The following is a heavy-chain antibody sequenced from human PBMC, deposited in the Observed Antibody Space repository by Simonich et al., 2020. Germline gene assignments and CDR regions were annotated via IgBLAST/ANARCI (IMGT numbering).Heavy chain of an antibody. J-gene: IGHJ3*02. CDR2: VDPEDGET. Sequence: EVQLVQSGAEVKKPGATVKISCKVSGYTFTDYYMHWGEQAPGKGREEMVIVDPEDGETNYAEKCQGRVTITADTSTDTAYMGLSSLRSEDTAVYYCATGFEYSSSSWAFDIWGQGTMVTVSS. CDR3: ATGFEYSSSSWAFDI. V-gene: IGHV1-69-2*01. D-gene: IGHD6-6*01. CDR1: GYTFTDYY.